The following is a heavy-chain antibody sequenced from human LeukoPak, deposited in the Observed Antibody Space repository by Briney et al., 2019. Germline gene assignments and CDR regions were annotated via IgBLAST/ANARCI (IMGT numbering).Heavy chain of an antibody. J-gene: IGHJ5*02. D-gene: IGHD3-10*01. CDR3: ARAFRSSGSHSGLTEFDP. V-gene: IGHV4-31*03. CDR1: GGSISSGGYY. CDR2: IYYSGST. Sequence: PSQTLSLTCTVSGGSISSGGYYWSWIRQHPGKGLEWIGYIYYSGSTYYNPSLKSRVTLSVGTSKNQFSLKLSSVTAADTAVYYCARAFRSSGSHSGLTEFDPWGQGTLVTVSS.